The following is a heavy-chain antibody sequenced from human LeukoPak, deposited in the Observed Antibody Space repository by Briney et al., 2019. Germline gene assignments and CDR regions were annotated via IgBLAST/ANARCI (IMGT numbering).Heavy chain of an antibody. J-gene: IGHJ4*02. V-gene: IGHV1-46*01. CDR3: ARDPPYGDYSFRGLCLDY. CDR2: INPSGGST. Sequence: ASVKVSCKASGYTFTSYYMHWVRQAPGQGLEWMGIINPSGGSTSYAQKFQGRVTMTRDMSTSTVYMELSSLRPEDTAVYYCARDPPYGDYSFRGLCLDYWGQGTLVTVSS. D-gene: IGHD4-17*01. CDR1: GYTFTSYY.